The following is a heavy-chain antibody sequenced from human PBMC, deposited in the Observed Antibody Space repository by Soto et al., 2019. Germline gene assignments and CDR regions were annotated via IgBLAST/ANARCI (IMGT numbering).Heavy chain of an antibody. Sequence: GASVKVSCKASGDTFPSYEISWVRQAPGQSLEWMGWIRANNGNTAYAQNFLHRVTMTTDTSTSTVYMELRSLRSDDTAFYYCARRVGTREGLFDSWGQGTLVTVSS. CDR2: IRANNGNT. J-gene: IGHJ4*02. CDR1: GDTFPSYE. CDR3: ARRVGTREGLFDS. D-gene: IGHD1-26*01. V-gene: IGHV1-18*04.